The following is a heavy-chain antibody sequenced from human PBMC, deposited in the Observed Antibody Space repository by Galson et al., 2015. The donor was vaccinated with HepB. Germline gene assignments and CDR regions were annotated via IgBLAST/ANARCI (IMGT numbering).Heavy chain of an antibody. J-gene: IGHJ6*02. CDR3: ARATKAIFGVVITPLYYYGMDV. Sequence: SVKVSCKASGYTFTSYGISWVRQAPGQGLEWMGWISAYNGNTNYAQKLQGRVTMTTDTSTSTAYMELRSLRSDDTAVYYCARATKAIFGVVITPLYYYGMDVWGQGTTVTVSS. CDR1: GYTFTSYG. V-gene: IGHV1-18*04. D-gene: IGHD3-3*01. CDR2: ISAYNGNT.